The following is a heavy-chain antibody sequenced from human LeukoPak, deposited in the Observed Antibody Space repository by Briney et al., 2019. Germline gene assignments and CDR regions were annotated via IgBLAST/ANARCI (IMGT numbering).Heavy chain of an antibody. J-gene: IGHJ6*03. D-gene: IGHD4-23*01. Sequence: PGGSLRLSCAASGFTFSSYEMNWVRQAPGKGLEWVANIKQDGSEKYYVDSVKGRFTISRDNAKNSLYLQMNSLRAEDTALYYCARETQRWRWPYYYYYMDVWGKGTTVTVSS. CDR3: ARETQRWRWPYYYYYMDV. V-gene: IGHV3-7*03. CDR2: IKQDGSEK. CDR1: GFTFSSYE.